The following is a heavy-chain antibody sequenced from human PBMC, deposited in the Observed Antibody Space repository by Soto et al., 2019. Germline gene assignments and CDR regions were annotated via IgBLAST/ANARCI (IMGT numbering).Heavy chain of an antibody. CDR3: ALGSCWLFDY. CDR2: FYWNDDN. Sequence: QITLKESGPALVKPTQTLTLTCTFSGFSLTTSAVGVGWIRQPPGKGLEWLARFYWNDDNKYRPSLMNRLTLTKDTSKNRVVLTMTNMDPADTGSYYCALGSCWLFDYWGQGTLVTVSS. J-gene: IGHJ4*02. CDR1: GFSLTTSAVG. V-gene: IGHV2-5*01. D-gene: IGHD6-19*01.